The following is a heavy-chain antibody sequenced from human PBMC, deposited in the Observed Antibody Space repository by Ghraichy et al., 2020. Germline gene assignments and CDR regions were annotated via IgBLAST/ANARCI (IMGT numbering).Heavy chain of an antibody. J-gene: IGHJ4*02. D-gene: IGHD6-19*01. V-gene: IGHV1-24*01. CDR1: GYTLTELS. CDR2: FDPEDGET. CDR3: ATIAVAASLLNR. Sequence: ASVKVSCKVSGYTLTELSMHWVRQAPGKGLEWMGGFDPEDGETIYAQKFQGRVTMTEDTSTDTAYMELSSLRSEDTAVYYCATIAVAASLLNRWGQGTLVTVSS.